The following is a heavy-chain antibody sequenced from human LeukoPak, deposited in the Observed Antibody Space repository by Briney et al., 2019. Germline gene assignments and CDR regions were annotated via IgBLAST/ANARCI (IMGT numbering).Heavy chain of an antibody. J-gene: IGHJ5*02. Sequence: GGSLRPSSAASGFTISTYRTHCVRQAPGKGLVWVSRINSDGSSTSYADSVKGRFTISRDNAKNTLYLQMNSLRAEDTAVYYCTRGVYSRGPFYPWGQGDLFTVSS. V-gene: IGHV3-74*01. D-gene: IGHD6-13*01. CDR1: GFTISTYR. CDR2: INSDGSST. CDR3: TRGVYSRGPFYP.